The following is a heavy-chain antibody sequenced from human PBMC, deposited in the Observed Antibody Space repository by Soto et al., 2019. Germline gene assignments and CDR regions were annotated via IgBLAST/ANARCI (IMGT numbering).Heavy chain of an antibody. D-gene: IGHD2-2*01. Sequence: EVQLLESGGGLVQPGGSLRLSCAASGFPFSSYAMSWVRQAPGKGLEWVSGISGSGGSTSVADSVKGGFTISRDKSKNPLYLQMTSLRADDTALYYCTKDRYCSSTSCYAGYYWGQGTLVTVSS. J-gene: IGHJ4*02. CDR3: TKDRYCSSTSCYAGYY. CDR1: GFPFSSYA. V-gene: IGHV3-23*01. CDR2: ISGSGGST.